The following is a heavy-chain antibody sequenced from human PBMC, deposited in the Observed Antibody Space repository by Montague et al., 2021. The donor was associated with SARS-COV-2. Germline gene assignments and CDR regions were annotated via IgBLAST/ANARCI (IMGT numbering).Heavy chain of an antibody. CDR2: IYYSGRT. Sequence: SETLSLTCTVSGGSISSYYWNWIRQPPGKGLEWIGYIYYSGRTNXNPSLESRVTISVDTSKNQFSLRLSSVTAADTAVYYCARGGGSGYRYYFDYWGQGSLVTVSS. J-gene: IGHJ4*02. CDR3: ARGGGSGYRYYFDY. CDR1: GGSISSYY. D-gene: IGHD3-22*01. V-gene: IGHV4-59*01.